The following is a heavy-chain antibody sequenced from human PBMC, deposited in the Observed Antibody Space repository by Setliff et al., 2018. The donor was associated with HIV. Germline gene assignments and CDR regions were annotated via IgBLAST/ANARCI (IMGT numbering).Heavy chain of an antibody. CDR1: GYNVTVSA. V-gene: IGHV7-4-1*02. CDR3: ARDQRLFYFDS. Sequence: SVKVSCKASGYNVTVSAINRVRQAPGQALEWLGWINTKTGNPTYAQGLTGQFVFSLDTSISTAYLQISSLKAEDTAVYYCARDQRLFYFDSWGQGTLVTVSS. J-gene: IGHJ4*02. CDR2: INTKTGNP.